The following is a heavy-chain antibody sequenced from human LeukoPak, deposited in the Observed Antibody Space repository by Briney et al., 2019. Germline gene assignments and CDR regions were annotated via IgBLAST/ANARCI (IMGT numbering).Heavy chain of an antibody. Sequence: NPSETLSLTCTVSGGSISSYYWSWIRQPPGKGLEWIGYIYYSGSTNYNPPLKSRVTISVDTSKNQFSLKLSSVTAADTAVYYCARVRDYDFWSGYYQQAAYYYYMDVWGKGTTVTVSS. CDR2: IYYSGST. J-gene: IGHJ6*03. CDR1: GGSISSYY. CDR3: ARVRDYDFWSGYYQQAAYYYYMDV. D-gene: IGHD3-3*01. V-gene: IGHV4-59*01.